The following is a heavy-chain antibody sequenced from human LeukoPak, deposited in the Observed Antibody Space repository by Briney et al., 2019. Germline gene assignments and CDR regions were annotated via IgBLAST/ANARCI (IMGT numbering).Heavy chain of an antibody. D-gene: IGHD3-10*01. CDR1: GFTLSSYA. J-gene: IGHJ4*02. V-gene: IGHV3-21*01. CDR3: AELRDY. Sequence: GGSLRLSCAASGFTLSSYAMSWVRQAPGKGLEWVSSISSSSNYIYYADSVKGRFTISRDNARNSLYLQMNSLRAEDTAVYYCAELRDYWGQGTLVTVSS. CDR2: ISSSSNYI.